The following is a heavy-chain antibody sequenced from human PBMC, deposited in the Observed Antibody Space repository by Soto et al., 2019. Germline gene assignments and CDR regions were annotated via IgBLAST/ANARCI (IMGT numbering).Heavy chain of an antibody. D-gene: IGHD2-2*01. V-gene: IGHV4-4*02. J-gene: IGHJ4*02. CDR1: GGSISTSNW. CDR3: ARARATTASAAIFDC. Sequence: QVQLQESGPGLVKPSGTLSLTCAVSGGSISTSNWWSWVRQPPGKGLEWIGEVYRTGSTNYNPSLESRVTISVDKSKNQFSLKLTSVTAADTAVYYCARARATTASAAIFDCWGQGTLVTVSS. CDR2: VYRTGST.